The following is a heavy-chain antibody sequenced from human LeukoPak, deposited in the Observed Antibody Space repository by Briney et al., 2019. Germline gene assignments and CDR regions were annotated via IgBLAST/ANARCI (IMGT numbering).Heavy chain of an antibody. V-gene: IGHV3-23*01. D-gene: IGHD3-9*01. J-gene: IGHJ3*02. CDR1: EFTFSNYA. CDR2: ISGNGIDT. CDR3: AKDRSRYDILTGYYLGYAFDI. Sequence: PGGSLRLSCAASEFTFSNYAMSWIRQAPGKGLEWVSAISGNGIDTYYADPVKGRFTISRDNSKNTLYLQMNSLRAEDTAVYYCAKDRSRYDILTGYYLGYAFDIWGQGTMVTVSS.